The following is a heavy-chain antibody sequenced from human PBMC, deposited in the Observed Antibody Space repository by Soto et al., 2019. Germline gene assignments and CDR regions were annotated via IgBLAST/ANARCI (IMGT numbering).Heavy chain of an antibody. CDR2: IYHSGST. CDR1: GGSISSSNW. D-gene: IGHD3-10*01. CDR3: ARVYMFRGVMPWSTP. J-gene: IGHJ5*02. V-gene: IGHV4-4*02. Sequence: QVQLQESGPGLVKPSGTLSLTCAVSGGSISSSNWWSWVRQPPGKGLEWIGEIYHSGSTNYNPSLKSRFTTSVDKPKNHSSLKLSSGPAADRAVYYWARVYMFRGVMPWSTPWAQGPLVPVSS.